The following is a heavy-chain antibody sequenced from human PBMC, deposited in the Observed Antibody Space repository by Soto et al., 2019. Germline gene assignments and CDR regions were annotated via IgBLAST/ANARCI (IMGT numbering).Heavy chain of an antibody. CDR2: ISGSGGST. CDR3: AKVKGNTATSGGLLWFGEGIDY. Sequence: EVQLLESGGGLVQPGGSLRLSCAASGFTFSSYAMSWVRQAPGKGLEWVSAISGSGGSTYYADSVKGRFTISRDNSKNTLYLQMNSLRAEDTAVYYCAKVKGNTATSGGLLWFGEGIDYWGQGTLVTVSS. V-gene: IGHV3-23*01. CDR1: GFTFSSYA. D-gene: IGHD3-10*01. J-gene: IGHJ4*02.